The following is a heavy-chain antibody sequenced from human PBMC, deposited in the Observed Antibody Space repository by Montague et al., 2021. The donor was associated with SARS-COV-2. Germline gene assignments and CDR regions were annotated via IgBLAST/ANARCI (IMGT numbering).Heavy chain of an antibody. V-gene: IGHV4-59*01. CDR3: ARTSRGSRYFYGVDV. J-gene: IGHJ6*02. CDR1: GDSISDYY. CDR2: IFRSGAT. Sequence: SETLSLTCTVSGDSISDYYWSWIRQPPGLGLEWIGYIFRSGATNYNPPLKSRVIISLDTSKSQFSLGLSSVTAAATAIYYCARTSRGSRYFYGVDVWGQGTTVTVSS. D-gene: IGHD3-10*01.